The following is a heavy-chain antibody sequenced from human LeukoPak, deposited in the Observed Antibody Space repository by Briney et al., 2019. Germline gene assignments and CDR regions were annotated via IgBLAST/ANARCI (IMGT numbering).Heavy chain of an antibody. CDR1: GGSISSYY. CDR3: AREPPAEYSSSWCFDY. V-gene: IGHV4-59*12. D-gene: IGHD6-13*01. CDR2: IYYSGST. Sequence: SETLSLTCTVSGGSISSYYWSWIRQPPGKGLEWIGYIYYSGSTNYSPSLKSRVTMSVDTSKNQFSLKLSSVTAADTAVYYCAREPPAEYSSSWCFDYWGQGTLVTVSS. J-gene: IGHJ4*02.